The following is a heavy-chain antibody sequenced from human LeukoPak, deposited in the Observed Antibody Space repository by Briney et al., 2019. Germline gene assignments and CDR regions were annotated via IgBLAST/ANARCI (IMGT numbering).Heavy chain of an antibody. CDR3: ARGGGDSGYDYDDY. CDR2: ISRSSSYI. D-gene: IGHD5-12*01. J-gene: IGHJ4*02. V-gene: IGHV3-21*06. CDR1: GFTFSHYS. Sequence: GGSLRLSCAASGFTFSHYSMSWVRQAPGKGLEWVSCISRSSSYIYYADSLKGRFTISRDNAKNSVYLQMSSLRAEDTAVYYCARGGGDSGYDYDDYWGQGTLVTVSS.